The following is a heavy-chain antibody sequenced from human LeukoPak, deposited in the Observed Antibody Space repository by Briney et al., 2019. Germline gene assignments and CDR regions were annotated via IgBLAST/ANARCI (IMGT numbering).Heavy chain of an antibody. CDR3: ARVDAALDY. J-gene: IGHJ4*02. CDR2: INWNGGII. CDR1: GFTFDDYA. Sequence: GGSLRLSCAASGFTFDDYAIHWVRQAPGKGLEWVSGINWNGGIIGYADSVKGRFTISRDNAKNSLYLQMDSLRAEDMALYYCARVDAALDYWGQGTLVTVSS. D-gene: IGHD6-6*01. V-gene: IGHV3-9*03.